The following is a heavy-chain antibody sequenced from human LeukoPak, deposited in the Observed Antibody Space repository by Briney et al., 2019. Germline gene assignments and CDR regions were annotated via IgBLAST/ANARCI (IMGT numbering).Heavy chain of an antibody. D-gene: IGHD4-17*01. CDR1: GGTFSIFA. CDR2: IISIVGTA. J-gene: IGHJ3*02. V-gene: IGHV1-69*13. CDR3: TRDVTVTTNAFDI. Sequence: SVKVSCKVSGGTFSIFAISWVRQAPGQGLEWMGGIISIVGTAHYASKFQDRVTIAADESASTVSMELSSLRSEDTAVYYCTRDVTVTTNAFDIWGQGTMVTVSS.